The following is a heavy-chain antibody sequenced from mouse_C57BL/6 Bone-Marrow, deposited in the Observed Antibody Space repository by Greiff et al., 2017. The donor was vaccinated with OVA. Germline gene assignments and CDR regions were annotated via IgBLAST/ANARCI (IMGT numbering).Heavy chain of an antibody. V-gene: IGHV1-81*01. D-gene: IGHD1-1*01. Sequence: QVQLQQSGAELARPGASVKLSCKASGYTFTSYGISWVKQRTGQGLEWIGEIYPRSGNTNYNEKFKGKATLTVDKSSSTAYMELRSLTSEDSAVYFCAPEELITPVPWFAYWGQGTLVTVSA. CDR2: IYPRSGNT. CDR1: GYTFTSYG. J-gene: IGHJ3*01. CDR3: APEELITPVPWFAY.